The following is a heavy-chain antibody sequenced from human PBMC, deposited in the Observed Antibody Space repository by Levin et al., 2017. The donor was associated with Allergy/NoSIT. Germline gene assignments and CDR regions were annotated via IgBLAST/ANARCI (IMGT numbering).Heavy chain of an antibody. D-gene: IGHD3-3*01. CDR3: ARQLGNFWSGYTYVDY. J-gene: IGHJ4*02. CDR2: ISSTGSTI. V-gene: IGHV3-48*03. CDR1: GFTFSSYE. Sequence: GESLKISCEASGFTFSSYEMNWVRRAPGKGLEWVSYISSTGSTIYSADSVKGRFTISRDNAKNSLYLHLNSLRAEDTAVYYCARQLGNFWSGYTYVDYWGQGTLVTVSS.